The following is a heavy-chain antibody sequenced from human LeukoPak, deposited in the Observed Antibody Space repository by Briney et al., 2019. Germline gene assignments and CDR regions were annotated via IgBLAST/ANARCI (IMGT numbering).Heavy chain of an antibody. V-gene: IGHV4-34*01. Sequence: SETLSLTCAVYGGSFSGYYWSWIRQPPGKGLEWIGEINHSGSTNYNPSLKSRVTISVDTSKNQFSLKLSSVTAADTAVYYCARGLDFWSGYHNWFDPWGQGTLVTVSS. CDR3: ARGLDFWSGYHNWFDP. D-gene: IGHD3-3*01. CDR2: INHSGST. J-gene: IGHJ5*02. CDR1: GGSFSGYY.